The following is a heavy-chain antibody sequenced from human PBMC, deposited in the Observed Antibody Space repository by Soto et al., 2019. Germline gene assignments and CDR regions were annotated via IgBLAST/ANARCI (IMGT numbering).Heavy chain of an antibody. Sequence: QVQLVQSGAEVKKPGASVKVSCKASGYTFTGYYMHWVRQAPGQGLEWMGWINPNSGGTNYAQKFQGWDTMTRDTSISTAYMELSRLRSDDTAVYYCARVRSSFEEYGMDVWGQETTVTVSS. D-gene: IGHD3-3*01. CDR2: INPNSGGT. J-gene: IGHJ6*02. CDR1: GYTFTGYY. V-gene: IGHV1-2*04. CDR3: ARVRSSFEEYGMDV.